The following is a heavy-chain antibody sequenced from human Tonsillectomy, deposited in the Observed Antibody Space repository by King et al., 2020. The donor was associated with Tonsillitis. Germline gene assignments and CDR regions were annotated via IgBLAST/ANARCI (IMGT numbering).Heavy chain of an antibody. CDR2: IIPIFGTA. Sequence: VQLVQSGAEVKKPGSSVKVSCKASGGTFSSYAISWVRQAPGQGLEWMGGIIPIFGTANYAQKFQGRVTITADESTSTAYMELSSLRSEDTAVYYCARWMGYCSGGSCSGYDAFDIWGQGTMVTVSS. J-gene: IGHJ3*02. D-gene: IGHD2-15*01. CDR3: ARWMGYCSGGSCSGYDAFDI. CDR1: GGTFSSYA. V-gene: IGHV1-69*01.